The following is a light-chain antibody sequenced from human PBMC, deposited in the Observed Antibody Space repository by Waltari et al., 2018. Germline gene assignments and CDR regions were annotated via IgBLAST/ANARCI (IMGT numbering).Light chain of an antibody. CDR2: RDK. Sequence: QSVLTQPPSVSGTPGQTVTISCSGSYSNIGRNYVYWYRQFPRTAPQIVIYRDKERPSGGADRFSGSKSGTSASLASSGLRSEDEAIYHCAAGDDSLHVVFGGGTKVTVL. CDR3: AAGDDSLHVV. CDR1: YSNIGRNY. J-gene: IGLJ2*01. V-gene: IGLV1-47*01.